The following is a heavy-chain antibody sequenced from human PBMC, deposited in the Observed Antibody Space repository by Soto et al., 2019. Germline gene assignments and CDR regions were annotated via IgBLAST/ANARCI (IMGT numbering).Heavy chain of an antibody. CDR1: GFTFSSYW. CDR2: INSDGSST. D-gene: IGHD4-17*01. CDR3: ARDQRDSYGVADY. V-gene: IGHV3-74*01. Sequence: EVQLVESGGGLVQPGGSLRLSCASSGFTFSSYWMHWVRQAPGKGLVWVSRINSDGSSTSYADSVKGRFTISRDNAKNTLYLQMNSLRAEDTAVYYCARDQRDSYGVADYWGQGTLVTVSS. J-gene: IGHJ4*02.